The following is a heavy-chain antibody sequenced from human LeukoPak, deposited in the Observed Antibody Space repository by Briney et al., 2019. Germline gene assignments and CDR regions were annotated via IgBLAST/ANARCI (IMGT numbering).Heavy chain of an antibody. CDR3: AAGYSSSWYVRY. Sequence: SETLSLTCTVSGGSISSYYWSWIRQPPGKGLEWIGYIYYSGSTNYNPSLKSRVTISVDTSKNQFSLKLSSVTAADTAVYYCAAGYSSSWYVRYWGQGTLVTVSS. CDR1: GGSISSYY. D-gene: IGHD6-13*01. V-gene: IGHV4-59*01. J-gene: IGHJ4*02. CDR2: IYYSGST.